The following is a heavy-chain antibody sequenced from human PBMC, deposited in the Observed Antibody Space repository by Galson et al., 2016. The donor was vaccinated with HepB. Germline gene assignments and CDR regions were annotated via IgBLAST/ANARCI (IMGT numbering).Heavy chain of an antibody. D-gene: IGHD5-24*01. CDR3: ARGNGYTGYYFDY. Sequence: SLRLSCATSGFTLNSFALHWVRQAPGKGLEWLAVIWHDGRNKYYADSVKGRFTISRDSSKNTLFLQMNSLRVEDTAVYFCARGNGYTGYYFDYWGQGTLVTVSS. V-gene: IGHV3-33*01. J-gene: IGHJ4*02. CDR1: GFTLNSFA. CDR2: IWHDGRNK.